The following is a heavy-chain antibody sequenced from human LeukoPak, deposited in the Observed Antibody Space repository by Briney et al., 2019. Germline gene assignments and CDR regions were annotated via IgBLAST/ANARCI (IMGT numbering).Heavy chain of an antibody. V-gene: IGHV3-33*01. CDR2: IWYDGSNK. J-gene: IGHJ4*02. CDR3: ARGRCSRATCYHAFDF. D-gene: IGHD2-2*01. CDR1: GFTFSSYG. Sequence: GRSLRLSCAASGFTFSSYGMHWVRQAPGKGLEGVAVIWYDGSNKYYADSVKGRFTTSRDNSKNTVSLQMDNVRAEDTAVYYCARGRCSRATCYHAFDFWGQGTLVTVSS.